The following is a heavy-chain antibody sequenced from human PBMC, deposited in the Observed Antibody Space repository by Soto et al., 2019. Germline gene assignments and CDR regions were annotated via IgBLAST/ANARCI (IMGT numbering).Heavy chain of an antibody. D-gene: IGHD3-22*01. Sequence: QVQLVESGGGVVQPGRSLRLSCAASGFTFSSYGMHWVHQAPGKGLEWVAVIWYDGSNKYYADSVKGRFTISRDNSKNTLYLQMNSLRAEDTAVYYCARGTQHYDTRGGFDYWGQGTLVTVSS. CDR2: IWYDGSNK. CDR1: GFTFSSYG. V-gene: IGHV3-33*01. J-gene: IGHJ4*02. CDR3: ARGTQHYDTRGGFDY.